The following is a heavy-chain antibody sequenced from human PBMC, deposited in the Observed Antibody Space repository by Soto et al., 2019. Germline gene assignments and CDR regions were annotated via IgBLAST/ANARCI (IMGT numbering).Heavy chain of an antibody. D-gene: IGHD4-17*01. CDR2: IIPIFGTA. Sequence: QVQLVQSGAEVKKPGSSVKVSCKASGGTFSTYAISWVRQAPGQGLEWMGGIIPIFGTADYAQKFQGRVTITADESXXXAXXELSSLRSEDTAVYYCARDRPRENYGGNYYYDMDVWGQGTTVTVSS. J-gene: IGHJ6*02. V-gene: IGHV1-69*12. CDR3: ARDRPRENYGGNYYYDMDV. CDR1: GGTFSTYA.